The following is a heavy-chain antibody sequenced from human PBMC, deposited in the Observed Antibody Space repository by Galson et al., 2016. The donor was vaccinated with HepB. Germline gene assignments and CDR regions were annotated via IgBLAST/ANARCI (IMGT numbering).Heavy chain of an antibody. J-gene: IGHJ4*02. D-gene: IGHD1-1*01. CDR1: GGSFSGYY. CDR2: INHSGST. CDR3: ARGPRRTTSRGFIDY. V-gene: IGHV4-34*01. Sequence: SETLSLTCAVYGGSFSGYYWSWIRQPPGKGLEWIGEINHSGSTNYNPSLKSRVTISVDTSKNQFSLKLSSVTAADTAVYYCARGPRRTTSRGFIDYWGQRTLVTVSS.